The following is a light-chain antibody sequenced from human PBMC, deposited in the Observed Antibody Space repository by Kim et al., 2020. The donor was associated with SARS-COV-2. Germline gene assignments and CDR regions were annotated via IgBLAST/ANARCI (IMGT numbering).Light chain of an antibody. Sequence: QAGLTQPPSVSKGLRQTATLTCIGDSKNVGNQGAAWLQQHQGHPPKLLSYRNNNRPSGISERLSASRSGNTASLTISELQPEDEADYYCSAWDTSLSAWVFGGGTQLTVL. CDR3: SAWDTSLSAWV. J-gene: IGLJ3*02. CDR1: SKNVGNQG. CDR2: RNN. V-gene: IGLV10-54*01.